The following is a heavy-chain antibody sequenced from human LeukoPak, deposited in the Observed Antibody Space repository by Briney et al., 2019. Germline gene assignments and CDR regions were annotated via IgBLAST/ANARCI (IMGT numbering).Heavy chain of an antibody. CDR3: ARGRVSSSTWHSTYYYYFYMDV. Sequence: SETLSLTCTVSGGSITNYNYYWAWIRQPPGKGLDRIGSIYYSGTTYYNPSLKSRVTISVDTSKNHFSLQLSSVTAADTAVYFCARGRVSSSTWHSTYYYYFYMDVWGKGTTVTVSS. V-gene: IGHV4-39*07. CDR1: GGSITNYNYY. CDR2: IYYSGTT. J-gene: IGHJ6*03. D-gene: IGHD4-11*01.